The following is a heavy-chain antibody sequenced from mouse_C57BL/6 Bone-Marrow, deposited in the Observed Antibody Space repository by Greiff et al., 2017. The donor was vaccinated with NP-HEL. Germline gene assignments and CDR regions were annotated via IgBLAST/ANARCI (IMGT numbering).Heavy chain of an antibody. CDR1: GFTFSSYA. D-gene: IGHD1-1*01. J-gene: IGHJ2*01. CDR3: TRDPPYYYGSSPYYFDY. Sequence: EVKLVESGEGLVKPGGSLKLSCAASGFTFSSYAMSWVRQTPEKRLEWVAYISSGGDYIYYADTVKGRFTISRDNARNTLYLQMSSLKSEDTAMYYCTRDPPYYYGSSPYYFDYWGQGTTLTVSS. V-gene: IGHV5-9-1*02. CDR2: ISSGGDYI.